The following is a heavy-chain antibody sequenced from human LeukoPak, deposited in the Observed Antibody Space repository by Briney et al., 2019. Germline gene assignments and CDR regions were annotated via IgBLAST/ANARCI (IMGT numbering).Heavy chain of an antibody. CDR2: IYYSGST. J-gene: IGHJ4*02. D-gene: IGHD1-26*01. V-gene: IGHV4-39*01. CDR1: GGSISSSSYY. Sequence: SETLSLTCTVSGGSISSSSYYWGWIRQPPGKGLEWIGSIYYSGSTYYNPSLKSRVTISVDTSKNQFSLKLSSVTAADTAVYYCARTPLGATNSYYFDYWGQGTLVTVSS. CDR3: ARTPLGATNSYYFDY.